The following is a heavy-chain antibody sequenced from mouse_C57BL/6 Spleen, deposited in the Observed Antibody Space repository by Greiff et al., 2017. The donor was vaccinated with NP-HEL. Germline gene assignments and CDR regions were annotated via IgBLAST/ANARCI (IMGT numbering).Heavy chain of an antibody. CDR2: INPNNGGT. CDR1: GYTFTDYN. Sequence: EVQLQQSGPELVKPGASVKMSCKASGYTFTDYNMHWVKQSHGKSLEWIGYINPNNGGTSYNQKFKGKATLTVNKSSSTAYMELRSLTSEDSAVYYCARNPIYDGYYYAMDYWGQGTSVTVSS. CDR3: ARNPIYDGYYYAMDY. V-gene: IGHV1-22*01. D-gene: IGHD2-3*01. J-gene: IGHJ4*01.